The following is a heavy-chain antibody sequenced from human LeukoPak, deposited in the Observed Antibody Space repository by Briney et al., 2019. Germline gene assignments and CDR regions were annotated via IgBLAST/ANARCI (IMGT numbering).Heavy chain of an antibody. Sequence: GGSLRLSCAASGFTFSSYWMSWVRQAPGKGLEWVANINQDGSEKYYVDSVRGRFTISRDYAESSLYLQMNSLRAEDTAVYYCARLRSGWSFDYWGQGTLVTVSS. CDR1: GFTFSSYW. J-gene: IGHJ4*02. D-gene: IGHD6-19*01. V-gene: IGHV3-7*05. CDR2: INQDGSEK. CDR3: ARLRSGWSFDY.